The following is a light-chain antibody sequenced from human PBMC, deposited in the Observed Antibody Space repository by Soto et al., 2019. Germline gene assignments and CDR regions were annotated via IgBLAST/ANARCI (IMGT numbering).Light chain of an antibody. J-gene: IGKJ2*01. V-gene: IGKV3-11*01. CDR3: QQCSNCPPLYT. CDR2: DAS. CDR1: QSVGTY. Sequence: EIVLTQSPATLSLSPGERATLSCRASQSVGTYLSWYQQKPGQAHRLLIYDASNRATGIPARFSGSGSGTDFTLTSSSIEPEDFAVYYWQQCSNCPPLYTFGQGTKLVIK.